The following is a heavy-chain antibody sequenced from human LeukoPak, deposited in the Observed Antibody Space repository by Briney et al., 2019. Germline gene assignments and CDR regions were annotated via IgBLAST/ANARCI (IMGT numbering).Heavy chain of an antibody. V-gene: IGHV4-34*01. CDR2: INHSGST. CDR1: GGPFSGYY. CDR3: ARRTRGSYREIDY. Sequence: SETLSLTCAVYGGPFSGYYWSWIRQPPGKGLEWIGEINHSGSTNYNPSLKSRVTISVDTSKNQFSLKLSSVTAADTAVYYCARRTRGSYREIDYWGQGTLVTVSS. J-gene: IGHJ4*02. D-gene: IGHD1-26*01.